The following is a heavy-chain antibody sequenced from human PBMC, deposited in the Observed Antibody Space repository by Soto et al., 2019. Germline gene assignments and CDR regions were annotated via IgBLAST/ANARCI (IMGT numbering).Heavy chain of an antibody. J-gene: IGHJ1*01. CDR2: IYHSGST. D-gene: IGHD6-19*01. Sequence: QVQLQQWGAGLLKPSETLSLTCAVYGGSFSGYYWNWIRQPPGKGLEWIGEIYHSGSTNYNPSLKSRVSISVDTSDNQFSLKLISVTAADTAVYYCARGRVIIANASGWPTYFQHWGQGTLVTVSS. CDR1: GGSFSGYY. CDR3: ARGRVIIANASGWPTYFQH. V-gene: IGHV4-34*01.